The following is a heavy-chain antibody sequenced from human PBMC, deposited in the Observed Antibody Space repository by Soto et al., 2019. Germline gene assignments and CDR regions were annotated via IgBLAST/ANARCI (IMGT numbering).Heavy chain of an antibody. J-gene: IGHJ5*01. CDR3: AKLGDAVSGYFDF. CDR1: GFTFRSYA. CDR2: VSFDGSHK. Sequence: PGGSLGLSSSASGFTFRSYAIHWVRQVPGKGLEWVADVSFDGSHKTYAVPVRGRFTISRDNSKKTVYLQMNSLRAEDTALYYCAKLGDAVSGYFDFWGQGTQVTVSS. V-gene: IGHV3-30*18. D-gene: IGHD3-3*01.